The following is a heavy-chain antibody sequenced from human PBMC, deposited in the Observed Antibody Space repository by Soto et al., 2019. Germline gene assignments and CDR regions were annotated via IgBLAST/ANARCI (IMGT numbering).Heavy chain of an antibody. Sequence: GWSLRLSCAASGFTFSSYAMSWVRQAPGKGLEWVSAISGSGGSTYYADSVKGRFTISRDNSKNTLYLQMNSLRAEDTAVYYCEKRADLRFLEWLLVNWFDPWGQGTMVTVSS. V-gene: IGHV3-23*01. CDR3: EKRADLRFLEWLLVNWFDP. D-gene: IGHD3-3*01. CDR2: ISGSGGST. J-gene: IGHJ5*02. CDR1: GFTFSSYA.